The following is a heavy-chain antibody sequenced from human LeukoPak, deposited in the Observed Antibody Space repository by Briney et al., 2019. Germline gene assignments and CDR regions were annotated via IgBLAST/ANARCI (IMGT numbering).Heavy chain of an antibody. J-gene: IGHJ4*02. CDR1: GFTFSSYA. Sequence: GGSLRLSCAASGFTFSSYAMSWVRQAPGKGLEWVSAISGSGGSTYYADSVKGRFTISRDNSKNTLYLQMNSLRAEDTAVYYRAKVTLGIAAAGTPFDYWGQGTLVTVSS. V-gene: IGHV3-23*01. CDR2: ISGSGGST. D-gene: IGHD6-13*01. CDR3: AKVTLGIAAAGTPFDY.